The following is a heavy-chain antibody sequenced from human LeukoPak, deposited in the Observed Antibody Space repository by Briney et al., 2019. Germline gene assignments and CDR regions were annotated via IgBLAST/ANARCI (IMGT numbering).Heavy chain of an antibody. V-gene: IGHV4-34*01. J-gene: IGHJ5*02. CDR3: ARGRGFDIVVVPAALRFDP. CDR1: GGSFSGYY. CDR2: INHSGST. D-gene: IGHD2-2*01. Sequence: SETLSLTCAVYGGSFSGYYWSWIHQPPGKGLEWIGEINHSGSTNYNPSLKSRVTISVDTSKNQFSLKLSSVTAADTAVYYCARGRGFDIVVVPAALRFDPWGQGTLVTVSS.